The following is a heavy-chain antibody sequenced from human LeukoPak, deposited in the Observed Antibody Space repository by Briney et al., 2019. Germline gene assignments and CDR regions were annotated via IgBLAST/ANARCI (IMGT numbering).Heavy chain of an antibody. CDR3: ARSLVSAVAGRNWFDP. Sequence: SETLSLTCTVSGGSISSSSYYWSWIRQPAGKGLEWIGRIYTSGSTNYNPSLKSRVTISVDTSKNQFSLKLSSVTAADTAVYYCARSLVSAVAGRNWFDPWGQGTLVTVSS. J-gene: IGHJ5*02. V-gene: IGHV4-61*02. CDR1: GGSISSSSYY. D-gene: IGHD6-19*01. CDR2: IYTSGST.